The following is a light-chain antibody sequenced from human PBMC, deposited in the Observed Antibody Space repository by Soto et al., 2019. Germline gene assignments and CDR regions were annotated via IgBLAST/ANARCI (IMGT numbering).Light chain of an antibody. CDR3: QQYESSPRT. CDR2: GAS. Sequence: EIVLTQSPGTLSLSPWERATLSCRASQSVSSSYLAWYQQKPGQAPRLLIYGASNRATGIPDRFSASGSGTDFTLTISRLEPEDFAVYYCQQYESSPRTFGQGTKVDIK. J-gene: IGKJ1*01. V-gene: IGKV3-20*01. CDR1: QSVSSSY.